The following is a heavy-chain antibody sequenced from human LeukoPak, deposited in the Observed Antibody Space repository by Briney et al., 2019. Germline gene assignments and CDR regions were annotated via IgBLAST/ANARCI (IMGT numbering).Heavy chain of an antibody. CDR3: ARGRDSYGSGTYYFEY. J-gene: IGHJ4*02. Sequence: SETLSLTCTVSGGSISTYYWNWIRQPPGKGLEWIGYIYHSGSTNYNPSLQSRVTISVDTSKNQFSLNLNSVTAADTAVYYCARGRDSYGSGTYYFEYWGQGTLVTVSS. CDR2: IYHSGST. V-gene: IGHV4-59*01. CDR1: GGSISTYY. D-gene: IGHD3-10*01.